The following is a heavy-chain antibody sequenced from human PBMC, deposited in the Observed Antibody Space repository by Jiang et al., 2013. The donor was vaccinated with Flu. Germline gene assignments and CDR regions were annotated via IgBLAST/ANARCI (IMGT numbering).Heavy chain of an antibody. CDR2: ISWDGGST. CDR1: GFTFDDYT. Sequence: QLLESGGGLVQPGGSLRLSCAASGFTFDDYTMHWVRQAPGKGLEWVSLISWDGGSTYYADSVKGRFTISRDNSKNSLYLQMNSLRTEDTALYYCAKSQLLNPHDAFDIWGQGTMVTVSS. J-gene: IGHJ3*02. V-gene: IGHV3-43*01. D-gene: IGHD1-26*01. CDR3: AKSQLLNPHDAFDI.